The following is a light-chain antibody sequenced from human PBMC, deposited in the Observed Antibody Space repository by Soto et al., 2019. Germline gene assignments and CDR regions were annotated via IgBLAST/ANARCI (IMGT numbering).Light chain of an antibody. CDR1: SSDVGEYNY. V-gene: IGLV2-8*01. J-gene: IGLJ1*01. CDR3: SSYGGNYNFV. Sequence: QSVLTQPPSASGSPGQSVTISCTGTSSDVGEYNYVSWYQQHPGKAPRLMIFEVNKRPSGVLDRFSGSKSGNTASLTVSGLQAEDEADYYCSSYGGNYNFVFGTGTKVTVL. CDR2: EVN.